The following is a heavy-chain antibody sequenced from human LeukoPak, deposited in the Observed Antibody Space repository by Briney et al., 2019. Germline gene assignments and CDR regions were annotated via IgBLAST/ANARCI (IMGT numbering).Heavy chain of an antibody. D-gene: IGHD5-12*01. CDR3: AREGAGYEY. CDR2: TYYRSKWYN. V-gene: IGHV6-1*01. J-gene: IGHJ4*02. CDR1: GDSVSSNSAT. Sequence: SQTLSLTCVISGDSVSSNSATWTWIRQSPSRGLEWLGRTYYRSKWYNDYAVSVKSRITINPDTSRNQFSLQLNSVTPEDTAVYYCAREGAGYEYWGQGTLVTVSS.